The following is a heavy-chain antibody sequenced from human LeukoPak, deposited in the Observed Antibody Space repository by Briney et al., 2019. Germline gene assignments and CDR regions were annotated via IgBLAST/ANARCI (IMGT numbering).Heavy chain of an antibody. CDR1: GFSFDEYT. D-gene: IGHD3-22*01. CDR3: AKDLDSSGYRFYFRY. CDR2: ISWDGGSR. V-gene: IGHV3-43*01. J-gene: IGHJ1*01. Sequence: GGSLRLSCAASGFSFDEYTLHWVRQAPGKGLEWVSLISWDGGSRDYADSVKGRFTISRDNSKNSLYLQMSSLRTEDTALYYCAKDLDSSGYRFYFRYWGQGTLVTVSS.